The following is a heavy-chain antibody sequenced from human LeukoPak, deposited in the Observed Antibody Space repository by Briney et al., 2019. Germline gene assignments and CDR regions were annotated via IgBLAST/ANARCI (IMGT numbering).Heavy chain of an antibody. V-gene: IGHV4-59*08. CDR2: IDHTGST. Sequence: PSETLSLTCTVSGGSINGYFWRWFRQPPGKGLEWIGNIDHTGSTKYNPSLKSRVTVSFHTSDNQFSLMLTSVTAAVTAGYYCARQDGATTPYYYYYYMDVWGKGTTVTVSS. J-gene: IGHJ6*03. D-gene: IGHD5-12*01. CDR1: GGSINGYF. CDR3: ARQDGATTPYYYYYYMDV.